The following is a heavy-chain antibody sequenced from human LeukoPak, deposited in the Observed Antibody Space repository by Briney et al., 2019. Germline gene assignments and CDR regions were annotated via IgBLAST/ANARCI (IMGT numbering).Heavy chain of an antibody. Sequence: GGSLRLSCVASGLTFTNYAMTWVRQAPGKGLEWVSSISASGVMTYYADSVKGRFTVSRDNSKNSLYLQMSSLTAADTAVYYCAKDRSIGTYYTFDHWGQGTLVTVSS. CDR1: GLTFTNYA. J-gene: IGHJ4*02. CDR3: AKDRSIGTYYTFDH. V-gene: IGHV3-23*01. CDR2: ISASGVMT. D-gene: IGHD1-26*01.